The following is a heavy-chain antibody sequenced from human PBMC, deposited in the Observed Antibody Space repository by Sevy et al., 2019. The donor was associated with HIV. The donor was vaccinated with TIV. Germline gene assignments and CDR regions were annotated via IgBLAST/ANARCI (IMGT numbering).Heavy chain of an antibody. V-gene: IGHV3-23*01. D-gene: IGHD3-22*01. J-gene: IGHJ4*02. Sequence: GGSLRLSCAASGFTFSSYAMSWVRQAPGKGLEWVSAISGSGGSTYYADSVKGRFTISRDNSKNTLYLQMNSLRAGDTAVYYCAKIPRVYDSSGYYYFDYWGQGTLVTVSS. CDR2: ISGSGGST. CDR1: GFTFSSYA. CDR3: AKIPRVYDSSGYYYFDY.